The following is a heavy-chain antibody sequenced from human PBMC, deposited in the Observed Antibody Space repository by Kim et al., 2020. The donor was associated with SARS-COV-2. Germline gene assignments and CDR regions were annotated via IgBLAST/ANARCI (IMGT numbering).Heavy chain of an antibody. CDR2: IIPIFGTA. J-gene: IGHJ6*03. Sequence: SVKVSCKASVGTFSSYAISWVRQAPGQGLEWMGGIIPIFGTANYAQKFQGRVTITADESTSTAYMELSSLRSEDTAVYYCARSYYYGSGSYRYYYYMDVWGKGTTVTVSS. CDR3: ARSYYYGSGSYRYYYYMDV. V-gene: IGHV1-69*13. CDR1: VGTFSSYA. D-gene: IGHD3-10*01.